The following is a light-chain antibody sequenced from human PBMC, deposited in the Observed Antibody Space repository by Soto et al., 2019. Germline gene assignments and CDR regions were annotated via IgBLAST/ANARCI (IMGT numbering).Light chain of an antibody. CDR2: EVT. Sequence: QSVLSQPPSASGSPGQSVTISCTGTSRDVGGYDYVSWYQQHPGKAPKLMIYEVTRRPSGVPDRFSGSKSGYTASLTVSGLQAEDEADYYCSSYGGSNYYVFGTGTKVTVL. J-gene: IGLJ1*01. CDR3: SSYGGSNYYV. V-gene: IGLV2-8*01. CDR1: SRDVGGYDY.